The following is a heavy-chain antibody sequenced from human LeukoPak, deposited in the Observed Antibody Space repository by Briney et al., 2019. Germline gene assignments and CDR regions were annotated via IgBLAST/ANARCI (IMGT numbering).Heavy chain of an antibody. D-gene: IGHD1-1*01. CDR3: ARDRGTTGTAWW. CDR2: ISSSGSTI. V-gene: IGHV3-48*03. CDR1: GFTFSSYE. Sequence: GGSLRLSCAASGFTFSSYEMNWVRQAPGKGLEWVSYISSSGSTIYYADSVKGRFTISRDNAKNSLYLQMNSLRAEDTAVYYCARDRGTTGTAWWWGQGTLVTVSS. J-gene: IGHJ4*02.